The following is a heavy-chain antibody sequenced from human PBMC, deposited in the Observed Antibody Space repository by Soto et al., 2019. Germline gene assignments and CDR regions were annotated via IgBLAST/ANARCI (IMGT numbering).Heavy chain of an antibody. J-gene: IGHJ6*01. CDR1: GYSFTSYW. V-gene: IGHV5-51*01. CDR2: IYPGDSDT. CDR3: ARSPQLRFLESPYYYYGMDV. D-gene: IGHD3-3*01. Sequence: GESLQISCKGSGYSFTSYWIGCVRQMPGKGLEWIGIIYPGDSDTRYSPSFQGQVTISADKSISTAYLQWSSLKASDTAMYYCARSPQLRFLESPYYYYGMDVWGQGTTVTVSS.